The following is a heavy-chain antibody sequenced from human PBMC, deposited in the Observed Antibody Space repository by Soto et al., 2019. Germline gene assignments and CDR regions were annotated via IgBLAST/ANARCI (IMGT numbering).Heavy chain of an antibody. J-gene: IGHJ5*02. CDR2: IYYSGST. CDR1: GGSISSSSYY. CDR3: ARSNRDTAMVMVDFGWFDP. D-gene: IGHD5-18*01. Sequence: SETLSLTCTVSGGSISSSSYYWGWIRQPPGKGLEWIGSIYYSGSTYYNPSLKSRVTISVDTSKNQFSLKLSSVTAADTAVYYCARSNRDTAMVMVDFGWFDPWGQGTLVTVSS. V-gene: IGHV4-39*01.